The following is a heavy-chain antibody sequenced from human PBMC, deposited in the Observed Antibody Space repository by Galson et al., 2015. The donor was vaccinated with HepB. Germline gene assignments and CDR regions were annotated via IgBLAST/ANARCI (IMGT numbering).Heavy chain of an antibody. CDR2: IIPIFGTA. D-gene: IGHD3-10*01. V-gene: IGHV1-69*13. CDR1: GGTFSSYA. CDR3: AAPNYGSGSYYRLDYYGMDV. J-gene: IGHJ6*02. Sequence: SVKVSCKASGGTFSSYAISWVRQAPGQGLEWMGGIIPIFGTANYAQKFQGRVTITADESTSTAYMELSSLRSEDTAVYYCAAPNYGSGSYYRLDYYGMDVWGQGTTVTVSS.